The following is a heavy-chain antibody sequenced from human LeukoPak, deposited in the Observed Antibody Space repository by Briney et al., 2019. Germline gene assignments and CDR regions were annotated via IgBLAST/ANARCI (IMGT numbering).Heavy chain of an antibody. CDR3: ARDGYVDY. V-gene: IGHV1-18*01. Sequence: ASVKVSCKASGYTFTSYGIAWVRQAAGQGLEWMGWISGNNDNANYAQKIRGRVTMTTDTSTSTAYMELRSLRSDDTAVYYCARDGYVDYWGQGTLVTVSS. J-gene: IGHJ4*02. CDR1: GYTFTSYG. CDR2: ISGNNDNA.